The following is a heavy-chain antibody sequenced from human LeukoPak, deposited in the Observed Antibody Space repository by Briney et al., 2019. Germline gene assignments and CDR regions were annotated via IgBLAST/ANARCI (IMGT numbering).Heavy chain of an antibody. J-gene: IGHJ4*02. CDR3: ARAVAVAGFADY. CDR2: ISYDGSNK. V-gene: IGHV3-30-3*01. CDR1: GFTFSSYA. D-gene: IGHD6-19*01. Sequence: PGGSLRLSCAASGFTFSSYAMHWVRQAPGKGLEWVAVISYDGSNKYYADSVKGRFTISRDNSKNTLYLQMNSLGAEDTAVYYCARAVAVAGFADYWGQGTLVTVSS.